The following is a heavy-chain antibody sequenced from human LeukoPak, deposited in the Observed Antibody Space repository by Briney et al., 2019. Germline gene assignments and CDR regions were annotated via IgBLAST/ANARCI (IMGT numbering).Heavy chain of an antibody. D-gene: IGHD5-24*01. V-gene: IGHV3-64D*06. J-gene: IGHJ4*02. CDR2: INSNGLST. CDR3: VKELQTITSPFDY. CDR1: GFTFSAYA. Sequence: GGSLRLSCSASGFTFSAYAMHWVRQAPGKGLQYVLAINSNGLSTYYTDSVKGRFTISRDNSRNTVYLQMSSLRVEDTAVYYCVKELQTITSPFDYWGQGTLVTVSS.